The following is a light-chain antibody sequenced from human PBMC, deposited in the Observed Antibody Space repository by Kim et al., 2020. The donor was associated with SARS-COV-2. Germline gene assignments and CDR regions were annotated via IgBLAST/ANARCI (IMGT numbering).Light chain of an antibody. V-gene: IGKV3-11*01. CDR2: DAS. J-gene: IGKJ1*01. CDR3: QQRSSWPWT. CDR1: QSVSSF. Sequence: EIVLTESPATLSLSPGERATLSCRASQSVSSFLAWYQQKPGQAPRLLVYDASTRATGIPDRFSGSGSGTDFTLTISSLEPEDFAVYYCQQRSSWPWTFGQGTKVDIK.